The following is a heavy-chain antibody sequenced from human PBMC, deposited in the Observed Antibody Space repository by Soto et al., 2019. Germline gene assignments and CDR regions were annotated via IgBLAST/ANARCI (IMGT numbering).Heavy chain of an antibody. Sequence: PGGSLRLSXAASGFSFSGSVMHWVRQASGKGLEWVGLIRSKANSYATAYAASVKGRFTFSRDDSKNMVHLQMNSLKTEDTAVYYCTRDGLRLGELSFDYWGQGILVTVSS. D-gene: IGHD3-16*02. CDR1: GFSFSGSV. CDR3: TRDGLRLGELSFDY. CDR2: IRSKANSYAT. J-gene: IGHJ4*02. V-gene: IGHV3-73*01.